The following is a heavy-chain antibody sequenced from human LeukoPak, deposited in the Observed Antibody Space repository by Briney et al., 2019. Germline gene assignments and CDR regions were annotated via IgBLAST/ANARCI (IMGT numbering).Heavy chain of an antibody. V-gene: IGHV4-34*01. CDR2: INHSGST. Sequence: PSETLSPTCAVYGGSFSGYYWSWIRQPPGKGLEWIGEINHSGSTNYNPSLKSRVTISVDTSKNQFPLKLSSVTAADTAVYYCARRGIVVVPAANRRGWFDPWGQGTLVTVSS. CDR3: ARRGIVVVPAANRRGWFDP. CDR1: GGSFSGYY. D-gene: IGHD2-2*01. J-gene: IGHJ5*02.